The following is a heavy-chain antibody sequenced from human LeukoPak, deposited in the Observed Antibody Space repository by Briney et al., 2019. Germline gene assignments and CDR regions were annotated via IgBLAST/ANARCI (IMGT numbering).Heavy chain of an antibody. Sequence: GGSLRPSCAASEFTFSSYSINWVRQAPGKGLEGVASIKGDGSEKYYVDSVKGRFTISRDNAKNSLYLQMNSLRAEDTAVYYCARDRGWRSSGYYLYYFDFWGQGTLVTVSS. CDR1: EFTFSSYS. CDR2: IKGDGSEK. J-gene: IGHJ4*02. V-gene: IGHV3-7*01. CDR3: ARDRGWRSSGYYLYYFDF. D-gene: IGHD3-22*01.